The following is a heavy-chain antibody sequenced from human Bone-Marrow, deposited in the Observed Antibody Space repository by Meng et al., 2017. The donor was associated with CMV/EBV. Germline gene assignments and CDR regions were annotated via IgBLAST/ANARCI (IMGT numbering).Heavy chain of an antibody. CDR1: GFTFSRYW. J-gene: IGHJ4*02. V-gene: IGHV3-7*01. Sequence: GESLKISCAASGFTFSRYWMSWVRQAPGKGLEWVANIKEDGSEKYYVDSVKGRFTISRDNAKISLYLQMNSLRGEDTAVNYCAREAYGSNYGDHWGQGILVTVSS. CDR2: IKEDGSEK. D-gene: IGHD4-11*01. CDR3: AREAYGSNYGDH.